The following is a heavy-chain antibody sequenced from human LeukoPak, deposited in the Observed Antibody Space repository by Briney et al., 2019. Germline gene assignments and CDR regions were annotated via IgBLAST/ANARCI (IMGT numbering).Heavy chain of an antibody. CDR1: GYSISSGYY. CDR2: IYHSGST. V-gene: IGHV4-38-2*02. Sequence: PSETLSLTCTVSGYSISSGYYWGWIRQPPGKGLEWIGSIYHSGSTYYNPSLKSRVTISVDTSKNQFSLKLSPVTAADTAVYYCARVVTYYYGSGTDYWGQGTLVTVSS. D-gene: IGHD3-10*01. J-gene: IGHJ4*02. CDR3: ARVVTYYYGSGTDY.